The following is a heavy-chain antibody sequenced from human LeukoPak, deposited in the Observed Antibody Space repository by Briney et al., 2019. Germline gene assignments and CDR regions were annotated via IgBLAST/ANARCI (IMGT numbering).Heavy chain of an antibody. D-gene: IGHD3-10*01. CDR2: INAGNGNT. CDR1: GYTFISYA. CDR3: AKVTMVRGVIIFDY. J-gene: IGHJ4*02. Sequence: GASVKVSCKASGYTFISYAMHWVRQAPGQRLEWMGWINAGNGNTKYSQKFQGRVTITRDTSASTAYMELSSLRSEDTAVYYCAKVTMVRGVIIFDYWGQGTLVTVSS. V-gene: IGHV1-3*01.